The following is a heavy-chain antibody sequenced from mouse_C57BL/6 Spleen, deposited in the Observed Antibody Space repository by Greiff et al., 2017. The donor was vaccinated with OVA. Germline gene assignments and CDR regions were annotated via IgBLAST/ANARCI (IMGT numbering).Heavy chain of an antibody. CDR2: ISYSGST. CDR1: GYSITSDY. V-gene: IGHV3-8*01. J-gene: IGHJ1*03. CDR3: ARSLYYYGSSPWYFDV. D-gene: IGHD1-1*01. Sequence: EVKLMESGPGLAKPSQTLSLTCSVTGYSITSDYWNWIRKFPGNKLEYMGYISYSGSTYYNPSLKSRISITRDTSKNQYYLQLNSVTTEDTATYYCARSLYYYGSSPWYFDVWGTGTTVTVSS.